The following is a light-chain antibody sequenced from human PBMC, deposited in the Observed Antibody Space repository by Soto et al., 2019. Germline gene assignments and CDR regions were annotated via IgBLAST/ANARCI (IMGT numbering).Light chain of an antibody. CDR1: QSVNSW. V-gene: IGKV1-5*03. J-gene: IGKJ2*01. CDR2: TAS. Sequence: DIQMTQSPSTLSASVGDRVTITCRASQSVNSWLAWYKQKPGKAPDLLIYTASILESGIPSRFSGSGSGTEFSLTISSLQPEDFATYYCQQYYTEGAFGQGTKLEIK. CDR3: QQYYTEGA.